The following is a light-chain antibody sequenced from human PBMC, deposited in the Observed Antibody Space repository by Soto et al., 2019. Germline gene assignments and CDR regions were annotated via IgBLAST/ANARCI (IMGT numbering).Light chain of an antibody. V-gene: IGKV1-5*01. Sequence: DLQITQYPSSLSASVEERVTFTCRASQSISTWLAWYQQKPGKAPKLLIYDASSLESGVPSRFSGSGSGTEFTLTISSLQPDDFATYYCQQYNSYSTFGQGTKVDI. J-gene: IGKJ1*01. CDR2: DAS. CDR1: QSISTW. CDR3: QQYNSYST.